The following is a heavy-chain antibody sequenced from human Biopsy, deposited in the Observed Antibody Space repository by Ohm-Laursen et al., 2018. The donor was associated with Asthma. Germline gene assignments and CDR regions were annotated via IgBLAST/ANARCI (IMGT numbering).Heavy chain of an antibody. CDR1: GFTFSSYS. CDR2: ISSSSYI. V-gene: IGHV3-21*01. Sequence: SLRLSCAASGFTFSSYSMNWVRQAPGKGLEWVSSISSSSYIYYADSVRGRFTISRDNAKNSPYLQMNSLRAEDTAVYYCARVWQLATLDYWGQGTLVTVSS. D-gene: IGHD6-13*01. J-gene: IGHJ4*02. CDR3: ARVWQLATLDY.